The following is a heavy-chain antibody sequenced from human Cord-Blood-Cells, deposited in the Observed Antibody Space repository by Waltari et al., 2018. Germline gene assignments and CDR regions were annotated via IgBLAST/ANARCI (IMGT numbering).Heavy chain of an antibody. CDR3: ANVAQGAVDY. Sequence: QVQRVEPGGGVVQPGRSRRLSFAAAGFTFSSHGMNSVRQAPGKGLECVAVISYDGTNESYADSVKGRLTISRDNSKHTPYLQMNRIRAEGTAVDSCANVAQGAVDYWGQGTLLSVSS. V-gene: IGHV3-30*05. CDR2: ISYDGTNE. J-gene: IGHJ4*02. CDR1: GFTFSSHG. D-gene: IGHD6-19*01.